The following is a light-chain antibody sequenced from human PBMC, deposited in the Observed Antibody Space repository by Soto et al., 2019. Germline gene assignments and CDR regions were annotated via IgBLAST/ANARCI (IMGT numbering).Light chain of an antibody. CDR3: CSYAGSYPFG. J-gene: IGLJ1*01. V-gene: IGLV2-11*01. CDR2: DVD. CDR1: SSDVGGYNY. Sequence: QSVLAQPRSVSGSPGQSVTISCTGTSSDVGGYNYVSWYQHHPGKAPKLMIYDVDKRPSGVPGRFSGSKSGNTASLTISGLQAEDEADYYCCSYAGSYPFGFGTGTKVT.